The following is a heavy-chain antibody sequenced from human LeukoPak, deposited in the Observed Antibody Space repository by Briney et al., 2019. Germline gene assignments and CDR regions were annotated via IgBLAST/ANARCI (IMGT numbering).Heavy chain of an antibody. J-gene: IGHJ6*03. CDR2: IKQDGSEK. Sequence: GGSLRLSCAASGFTFSSYWMSWVRQAPGKGLEWVANIKQDGSEKYYVDSMKGRFTISRDNAKNSLYLQMNSLRAEDTAVYYCARIPAGIATRKGKLYYYYYMDVWGKGTTVTVSS. V-gene: IGHV3-7*01. D-gene: IGHD6-13*01. CDR3: ARIPAGIATRKGKLYYYYYMDV. CDR1: GFTFSSYW.